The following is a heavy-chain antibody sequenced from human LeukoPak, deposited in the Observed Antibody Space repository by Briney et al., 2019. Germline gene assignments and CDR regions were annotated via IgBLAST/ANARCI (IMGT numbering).Heavy chain of an antibody. CDR1: GFTFSSYA. CDR2: ISGSGGST. J-gene: IGHJ4*02. D-gene: IGHD2-15*01. V-gene: IGHV3-23*01. CDR3: ATLVVAATPSGYYFDY. Sequence: GGSLRLSCSASGFTFSSYAMSWVRQAPGKGLEWVSAISGSGGSTYYAASVKGRFTISRDNSKNTLYVQLNSLRAEDTAVYYCATLVVAATPSGYYFDYWGQGTLVTVSS.